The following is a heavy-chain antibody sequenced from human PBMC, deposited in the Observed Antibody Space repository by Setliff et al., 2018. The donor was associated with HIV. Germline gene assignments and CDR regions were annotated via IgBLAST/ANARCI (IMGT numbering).Heavy chain of an antibody. CDR3: ARLRIAVAGTQYWYFDL. V-gene: IGHV4-39*07. CDR2: IYYSGST. CDR1: GGSISSSSYY. D-gene: IGHD6-19*01. J-gene: IGHJ2*01. Sequence: PSETLSLTCTVSGGSISSSSYYWGWIRQPPGKGLEWIGNIYYSGSTYYNPSFKSRVTISVGTSKNQFSLKLSSVTAADTAVYYCARLRIAVAGTQYWYFDLWGRGTLVTVSS.